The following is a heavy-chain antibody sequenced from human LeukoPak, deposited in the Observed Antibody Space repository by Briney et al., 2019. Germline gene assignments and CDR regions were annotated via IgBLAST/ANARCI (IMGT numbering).Heavy chain of an antibody. J-gene: IGHJ6*03. CDR1: GGTFSSYA. CDR2: IIPIFGTA. D-gene: IGHD3-3*01. Sequence: SVKVSCKASGGTFSSYAISWVRQAPGQGLEWMGGIIPIFGTANYAQKFQGRVTIATDESTSTAYMELSSLRSEDTAVYYCASLSDFWSGHYYYYYMDVWGKGTTVTVSS. CDR3: ASLSDFWSGHYYYYYMDV. V-gene: IGHV1-69*05.